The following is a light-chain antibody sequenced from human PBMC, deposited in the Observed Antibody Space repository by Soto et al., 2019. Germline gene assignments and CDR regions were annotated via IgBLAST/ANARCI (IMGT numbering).Light chain of an antibody. CDR3: QQTYTTPHT. CDR1: HSISTY. Sequence: DIQMTQSPSSLSASVGDRVTITCRASHSISTYVNWYQQRPGKAPALLIYGASSLQSGVPSRFSGSGSGTDFALTISGLQSEDFAYYYCQQTYTTPHTFGQGTTVEVK. J-gene: IGKJ1*01. V-gene: IGKV1-39*01. CDR2: GAS.